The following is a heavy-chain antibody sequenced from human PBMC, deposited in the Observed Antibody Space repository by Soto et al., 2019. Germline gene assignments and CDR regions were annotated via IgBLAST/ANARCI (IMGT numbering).Heavy chain of an antibody. CDR2: INAGNGNT. D-gene: IGHD6-13*01. V-gene: IGHV1-3*05. CDR1: GYTFTSYA. Sequence: QVQLVQSGAEEKKPGASVKVSCKASGYTFTSYAMHWVRQAPGQRLEWMGWINAGNGNTKYSQKFQGRVTITRDTSASTAYMELSSRRSEDTAVYYCARVRRGSWYHYYYGMDVWGQGTTVTVSS. J-gene: IGHJ6*02. CDR3: ARVRRGSWYHYYYGMDV.